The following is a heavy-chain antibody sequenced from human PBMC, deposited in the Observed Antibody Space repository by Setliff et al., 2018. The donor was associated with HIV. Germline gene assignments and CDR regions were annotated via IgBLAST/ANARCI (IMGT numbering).Heavy chain of an antibody. Sequence: SVKVSCKASGGTFSNYAINWVRQAPGQGLEWMGGIIPIFDTTHYAQKFQGRVTITADASTSTAYMELSSLRSEDTAVYYCARSSLAAAGLGYMDVWGQGTTVTVSS. CDR3: ARSSLAAAGLGYMDV. J-gene: IGHJ6*03. CDR1: GGTFSNYA. V-gene: IGHV1-69*13. CDR2: IIPIFDTT. D-gene: IGHD6-13*01.